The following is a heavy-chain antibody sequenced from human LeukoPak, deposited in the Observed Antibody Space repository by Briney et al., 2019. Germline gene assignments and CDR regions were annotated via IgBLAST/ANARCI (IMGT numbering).Heavy chain of an antibody. D-gene: IGHD6-6*01. V-gene: IGHV3-30*03. CDR2: ISYDGSNK. CDR1: GFTFSRHG. J-gene: IGHJ4*02. CDR3: ARAPFGYSSSSTFDY. Sequence: GRSLRLSCAPSGFTFSRHGMHWVRQAPGKGLEWVAVISYDGSNKYYADSVKGRFTISRDNSKNTLYLQMNSLRTEDTAVYYCARAPFGYSSSSTFDYWGQGTLVTVSS.